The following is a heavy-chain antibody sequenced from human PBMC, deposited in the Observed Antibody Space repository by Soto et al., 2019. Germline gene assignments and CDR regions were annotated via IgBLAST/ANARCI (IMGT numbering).Heavy chain of an antibody. CDR1: GGSFSSGDYY. D-gene: IGHD2-21*01. CDR3: PRVTIVAPNYSFAL. Sequence: SETLSLTCTVSGGSFSSGDYYWSWVRQPPGKGLEWIGYIYYSGSAYHNPSLKSRLTLSVDTSKNQFSLKLSSVTAADTAVYYGPRVTIVAPNYSFALWGRGTLVPVSS. CDR2: IYYSGSA. J-gene: IGHJ4*02. V-gene: IGHV4-30-4*01.